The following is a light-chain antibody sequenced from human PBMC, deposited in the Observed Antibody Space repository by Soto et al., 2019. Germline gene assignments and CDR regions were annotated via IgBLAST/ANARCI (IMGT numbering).Light chain of an antibody. J-gene: IGLJ3*02. CDR1: SGHSSYI. Sequence: QPVLTQSSSASASLGSSVKLTCTLSSGHSSYIIAWHQQQAGKAPRYLMKLEGSGSYNKGSGVPDRFSGSSSGADRYLTISTLQFVEEAAYYGGTWEGNILVLGGGTTLPVL. CDR3: GTWEGNILV. CDR2: LEGSGSY. V-gene: IGLV4-60*02.